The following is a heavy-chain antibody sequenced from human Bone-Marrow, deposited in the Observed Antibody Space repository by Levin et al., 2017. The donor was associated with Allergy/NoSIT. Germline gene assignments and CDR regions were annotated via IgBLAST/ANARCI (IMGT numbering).Heavy chain of an antibody. CDR1: AGSISSTNYY. V-gene: IGHV4-61*02. D-gene: IGHD5-12*01. Sequence: LRLSCTVSAGSISSTNYYWSWIRQPAGKGLEWIGRISSSGSTNYNPSLKSRVTISLDTSKKQFSLKLTSVTAADTAVYYCARDGTYSGYDLLFDSWGQGILVTVSS. J-gene: IGHJ4*02. CDR2: ISSSGST. CDR3: ARDGTYSGYDLLFDS.